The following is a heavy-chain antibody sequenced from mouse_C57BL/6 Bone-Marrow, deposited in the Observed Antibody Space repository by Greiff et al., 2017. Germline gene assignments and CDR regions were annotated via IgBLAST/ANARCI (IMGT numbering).Heavy chain of an antibody. CDR1: GYTFTSYW. CDR2: IHPNSGST. V-gene: IGHV1-64*01. CDR3: ARVGLRRRSYYFDY. Sequence: VQLQQPGAELVKPGASVKLSCKASGYTFTSYWMHWVKQRPGQGLAWIGMIHPNSGSTNYNEKFKSKATLTVDKSSSTAYMQRSSLTSEDAAVYYCARVGLRRRSYYFDYWGQGTTLTVSS. J-gene: IGHJ2*01. D-gene: IGHD2-2*01.